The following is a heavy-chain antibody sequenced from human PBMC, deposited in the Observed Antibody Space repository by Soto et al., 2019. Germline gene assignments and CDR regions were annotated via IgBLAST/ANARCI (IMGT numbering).Heavy chain of an antibody. D-gene: IGHD1-1*01. CDR1: GFTFSDYY. CDR2: ISGSGTTI. Sequence: QVQLGESGGGLVKPSGSLRLSRAASGFTFSDYYMSWIRQAPWKGLAWLSYISGSGTTIDYTDSVMGRFTVSRDNAKNALYVQLGRRRADDTAVYYCSSCPRRVRVDYRGQGTLFPVSS. V-gene: IGHV3-11*01. CDR3: SSCPRRVRVDY. J-gene: IGHJ4*02.